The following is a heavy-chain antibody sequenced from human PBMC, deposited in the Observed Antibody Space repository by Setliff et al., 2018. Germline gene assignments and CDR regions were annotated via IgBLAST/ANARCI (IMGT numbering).Heavy chain of an antibody. Sequence: PGESLKISCTASEFTFSSYAMSWVCQAPGKGLEWVSSISGSGGSTYYADSVKGRFTISRDNSKNTLYLQMNSLRAEDTAVYYCAKAGATPYYYCYMDVWGKGTTVTVSS. V-gene: IGHV3-23*01. D-gene: IGHD1-26*01. J-gene: IGHJ6*03. CDR2: ISGSGGST. CDR1: EFTFSSYA. CDR3: AKAGATPYYYCYMDV.